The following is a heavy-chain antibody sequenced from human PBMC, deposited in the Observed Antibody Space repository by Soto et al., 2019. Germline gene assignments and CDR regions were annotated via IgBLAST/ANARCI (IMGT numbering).Heavy chain of an antibody. J-gene: IGHJ4*02. D-gene: IGHD3-3*01. CDR1: GYSFTGYS. Sequence: ASVKVSCKTSGYSFTGYSVHWVRQAPGHGPEWMGWINPKSGGTKYAQKFQGRVTMTRDTSISTVFMELSRVTSDDTAVYYCARHAVLRFLEWLLHFDYWGQGTLVTVSS. CDR3: ARHAVLRFLEWLLHFDY. V-gene: IGHV1-2*02. CDR2: INPKSGGT.